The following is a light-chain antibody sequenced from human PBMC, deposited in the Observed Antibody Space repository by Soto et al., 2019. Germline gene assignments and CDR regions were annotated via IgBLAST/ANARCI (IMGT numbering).Light chain of an antibody. CDR1: SSDVGGYNY. Sequence: QLVLTQPPSASGSPGQSVTISCTGTSSDVGGYNYVSWFQQHPGKAPKVIIYGVANRPSGVPDRFSGSKSGNTASLTVSGLQAEDQADYYCSSYAGSNNFVFGTGTKLTVL. J-gene: IGLJ1*01. V-gene: IGLV2-8*01. CDR2: GVA. CDR3: SSYAGSNNFV.